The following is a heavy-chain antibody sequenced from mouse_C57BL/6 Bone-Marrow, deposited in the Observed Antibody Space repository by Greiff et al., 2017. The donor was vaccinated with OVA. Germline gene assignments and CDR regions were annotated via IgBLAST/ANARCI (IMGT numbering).Heavy chain of an antibody. J-gene: IGHJ4*01. CDR1: GFTFSDYY. CDR2: INYDGSST. CDR3: ARDKGFYAMDY. Sequence: EVQRVESEGGLVQPGSSMKLSCTASGFTFSDYYMAWVRQVPEKGLEWVANINYDGSSTYYLDSLKSRFIISRDNAKNILYLQMSSLKSEDTATYYCARDKGFYAMDYWGQGTSVTVSS. V-gene: IGHV5-16*01.